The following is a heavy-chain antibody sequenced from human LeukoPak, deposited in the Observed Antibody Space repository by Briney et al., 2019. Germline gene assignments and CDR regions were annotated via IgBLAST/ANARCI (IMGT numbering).Heavy chain of an antibody. V-gene: IGHV3-30*18. J-gene: IGHJ6*02. D-gene: IGHD5-12*01. CDR2: ISYDGSYK. CDR1: GFTFSTYG. CDR3: AKASSGYDSHYYYGLDV. Sequence: GRSLRLSCAASGFTFSTYGMHWVRQAPGKGLEWVALISYDGSYKYYADSVKGRFTISRDNSKNTLDLQMNSLRPEDTAAYYCAKASSGYDSHYYYGLDVWGQGTTVTVSS.